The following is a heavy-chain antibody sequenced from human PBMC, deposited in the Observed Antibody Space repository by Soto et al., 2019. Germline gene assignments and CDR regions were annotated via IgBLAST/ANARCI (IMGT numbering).Heavy chain of an antibody. CDR1: GGSISSYY. CDR2: IYYSGST. CDR3: ASRYSSSWKFDY. V-gene: IGHV4-59*08. J-gene: IGHJ4*02. Sequence: SQTLSLTCTVSGGSISSYYWSWIRQPPGKGLEWIGYIYYSGSTNYNPSLKSRVTISVDTSKNQFSLKLSSVTAADTAVYYCASRYSSSWKFDYWGQGTLVTVSS. D-gene: IGHD6-13*01.